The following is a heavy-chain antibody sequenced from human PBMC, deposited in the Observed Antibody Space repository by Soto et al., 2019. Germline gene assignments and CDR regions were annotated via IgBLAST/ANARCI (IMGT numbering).Heavy chain of an antibody. J-gene: IGHJ4*02. D-gene: IGHD5-18*01. CDR1: GFTVSSNY. V-gene: IGHV3-23*04. CDR3: AKDLGGYSYGSWGDY. CDR2: ISGSGGST. Sequence: EVQLVESGGGLIQPGGSLRLSCAASGFTVSSNYMSWVRQAPGKGLEWVSAISGSGGSTYYADSVKGRFTISRDNSKNTLYLQMNSLRAEDTAVYYCAKDLGGYSYGSWGDYWGQGTLVTVSS.